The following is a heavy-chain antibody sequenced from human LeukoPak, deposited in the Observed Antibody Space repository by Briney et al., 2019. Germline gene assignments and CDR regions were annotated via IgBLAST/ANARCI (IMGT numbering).Heavy chain of an antibody. D-gene: IGHD6-13*01. CDR3: AREPTYTSSWHTTCDY. Sequence: PGGSLRLSCAASGFTFSSYEMNWVRQAPGKGLEWVSYISLSSTSKYYADSVRGRFTISRDNAKSSLYLQMNSLTAEDTAVYYCAREPTYTSSWHTTCDYWGQGTLVTVSS. CDR2: ISLSSTSK. CDR1: GFTFSSYE. V-gene: IGHV3-48*03. J-gene: IGHJ4*02.